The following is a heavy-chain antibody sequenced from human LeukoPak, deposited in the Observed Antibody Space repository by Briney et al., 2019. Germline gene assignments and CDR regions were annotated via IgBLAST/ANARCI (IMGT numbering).Heavy chain of an antibody. CDR3: ARETLEMATIPFDY. CDR2: IYYSGST. V-gene: IGHV4-39*07. Sequence: SETLSLTCTVSGGSISSSSYYWGWIRQPPGKGLEWIGSIYYSGSTYYNPSLKSRVTISVDTSKNQFSLKLSSVTAADTAVYYCARETLEMATIPFDYWGQGTLVTVSS. D-gene: IGHD5-24*01. CDR1: GGSISSSSYY. J-gene: IGHJ4*02.